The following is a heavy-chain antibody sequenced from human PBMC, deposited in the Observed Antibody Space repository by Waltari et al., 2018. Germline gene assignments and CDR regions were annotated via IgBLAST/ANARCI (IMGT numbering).Heavy chain of an antibody. J-gene: IGHJ4*02. Sequence: QVQLVVSGGGVVQPGKSLRLSCAASGFSFSSYAMHWVRQAPGKGLEWLEGIGYDGDNKYYGDSVRGRFTISRDNSKNTLYLQLNSLRAEDTAVYYCARASIAVEERGDDYFHYWGQGTLVTVSS. CDR3: ARASIAVEERGDDYFHY. D-gene: IGHD6-19*01. CDR2: IGYDGDNK. V-gene: IGHV3-33*01. CDR1: GFSFSSYA.